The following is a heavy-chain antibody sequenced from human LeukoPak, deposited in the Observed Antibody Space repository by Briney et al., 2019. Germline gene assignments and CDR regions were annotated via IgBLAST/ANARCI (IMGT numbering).Heavy chain of an antibody. D-gene: IGHD1-1*01. Sequence: ASVKVSCTTSGYTFTRHSVHWVRQAPGQGLEWVGVIGPDDGARSYAPRFQGRVTMTRDTSTSTVYMELSSLRAEDTAVYYCARDHSDAKPRPNWWFDPWGQGTLVIVSS. J-gene: IGHJ5*02. CDR2: IGPDDGAR. CDR1: GYTFTRHS. V-gene: IGHV1-46*01. CDR3: ARDHSDAKPRPNWWFDP.